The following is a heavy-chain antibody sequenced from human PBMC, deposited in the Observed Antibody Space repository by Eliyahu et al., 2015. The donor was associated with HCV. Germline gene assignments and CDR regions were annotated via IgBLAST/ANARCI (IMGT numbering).Heavy chain of an antibody. V-gene: IGHV3-23*01. D-gene: IGHD3-22*01. CDR2: ISGSGGST. J-gene: IGHJ6*02. Sequence: EVQLLESGGGLVQPGGSLRLSCAASGFTFSSYAMSWVRQAPGKGLGWVSAISGSGGSTYYADSVKGRFTISRDNSKNTLYLQMNSLRAEDTAVYYCAKDRGYYDSSGYPGMDVWGQGTTVTVSS. CDR3: AKDRGYYDSSGYPGMDV. CDR1: GFTFSSYA.